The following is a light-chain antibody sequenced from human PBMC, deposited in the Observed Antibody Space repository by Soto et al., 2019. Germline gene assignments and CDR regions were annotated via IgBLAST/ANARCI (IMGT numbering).Light chain of an antibody. Sequence: QSALTQPASVSGSPGQSITISCTGTSIDVVSYNLVSWYQQHPGEAPKLMIYGGTKRPSGVSNRFSGSKSGNTASLAISGLQAEDEADYYCCSYAGITTYYVFGTGTKVTVL. V-gene: IGLV2-23*01. J-gene: IGLJ1*01. CDR2: GGT. CDR1: SIDVVSYNL. CDR3: CSYAGITTYYV.